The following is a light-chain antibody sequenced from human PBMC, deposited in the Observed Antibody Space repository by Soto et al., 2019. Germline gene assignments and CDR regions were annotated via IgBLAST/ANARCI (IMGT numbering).Light chain of an antibody. Sequence: ALTHPRSVSGSPGQSVTISCTGTSSDVDDYNYVSWFQQHPGKAPKLMIYDVSERPSGVPDRFSGSKSGNAASLTISGLQAEDEADYYCCSYGGTFYVFGTGTKVTV. J-gene: IGLJ1*01. CDR1: SSDVDDYNY. CDR2: DVS. CDR3: CSYGGTFYV. V-gene: IGLV2-11*01.